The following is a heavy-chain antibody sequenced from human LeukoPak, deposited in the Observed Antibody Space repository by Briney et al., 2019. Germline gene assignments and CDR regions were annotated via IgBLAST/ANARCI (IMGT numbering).Heavy chain of an antibody. D-gene: IGHD4-17*01. CDR1: GFTFSSYW. Sequence: PGGSLRLSXAASGFTFSSYWMSWVRQAPGKGLEWVANIKQDGSQKYYVDSVKGRFTISRDNAKNSVDLQMNSLRGEDTAVYYCARDTTAPLTTSLGYFTYWGQGTLVTVSS. V-gene: IGHV3-7*01. CDR2: IKQDGSQK. CDR3: ARDTTAPLTTSLGYFTY. J-gene: IGHJ4*02.